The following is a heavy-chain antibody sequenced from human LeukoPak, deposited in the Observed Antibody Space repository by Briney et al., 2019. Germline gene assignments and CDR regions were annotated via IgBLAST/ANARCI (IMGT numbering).Heavy chain of an antibody. CDR3: VPGGLAVSGIDY. CDR2: ITPDGSDR. J-gene: IGHJ4*02. Sequence: QPGGSLRLSCAVSGFTFNNYWMSWVRQAPEKGLGWVANITPDGSDRYYVDSLKGRVTISRDNTKSSLYLQLNSLRAEDTAVYYCVPGGLAVSGIDYWGQGAPVTVSS. CDR1: GFTFNNYW. V-gene: IGHV3-7*01. D-gene: IGHD6-19*01.